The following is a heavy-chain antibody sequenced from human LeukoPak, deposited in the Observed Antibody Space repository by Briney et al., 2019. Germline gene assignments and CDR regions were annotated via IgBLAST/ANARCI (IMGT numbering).Heavy chain of an antibody. V-gene: IGHV1-69*13. CDR3: ARAFGSGSYYSLYYYYYGMDV. D-gene: IGHD3-10*01. CDR1: GGTFSSYA. Sequence: ASVKVSCKASGGTFSSYAISWVRQAPGQGLEWMGGIIPIFGTANYAQKFQGRVTITADESTSTAYMELSSLRSEDTAVYYCARAFGSGSYYSLYYYYYGMDVWGQGTTVTVSS. J-gene: IGHJ6*02. CDR2: IIPIFGTA.